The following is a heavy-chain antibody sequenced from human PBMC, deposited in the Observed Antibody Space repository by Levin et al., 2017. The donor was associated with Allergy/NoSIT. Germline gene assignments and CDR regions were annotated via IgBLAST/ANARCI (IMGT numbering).Heavy chain of an antibody. CDR2: IYPGDSDT. Sequence: GESLKISCKGSGYSFTSYWIGWVRQMPGKGLEWMGIIYPGDSDTRYSPSFQGQVTISADKSISTAYLQWSSLKASDTAMYYCARHGSRRGFRDLVDYWGQGTLVTVSS. J-gene: IGHJ4*02. D-gene: IGHD3-10*01. CDR3: ARHGSRRGFRDLVDY. CDR1: GYSFTSYW. V-gene: IGHV5-51*01.